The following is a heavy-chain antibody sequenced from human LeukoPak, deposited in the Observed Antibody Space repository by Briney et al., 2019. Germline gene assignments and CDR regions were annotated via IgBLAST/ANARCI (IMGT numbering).Heavy chain of an antibody. V-gene: IGHV3-48*04. CDR2: ISSSGSPI. CDR1: GFTFSSYS. J-gene: IGHJ4*02. D-gene: IGHD6-13*01. CDR3: ARDPSGSWSYFDY. Sequence: QSGGSLRLSCAASGFTFSSYSMTWIRQAPGKGLEWVSYISSSGSPIYYADSVKGRFTISRDNAKNSLYLQMNSLRAEDTAVYYCARDPSGSWSYFDYWGQGALVTVSS.